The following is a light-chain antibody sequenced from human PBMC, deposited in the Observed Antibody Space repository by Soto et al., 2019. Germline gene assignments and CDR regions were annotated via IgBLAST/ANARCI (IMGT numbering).Light chain of an antibody. CDR3: AALDDSLNGVV. Sequence: QSVLTQPPSASGTPGQRVTISCSGSSPNIGSNTVNWYQQLPGTAPKLLIYSNNQRPSGGPDRFSGSKSGTSASLAISGLQSEDEADYYCAALDDSLNGVVFGGGTKLTVL. J-gene: IGLJ2*01. CDR2: SNN. V-gene: IGLV1-44*01. CDR1: SPNIGSNT.